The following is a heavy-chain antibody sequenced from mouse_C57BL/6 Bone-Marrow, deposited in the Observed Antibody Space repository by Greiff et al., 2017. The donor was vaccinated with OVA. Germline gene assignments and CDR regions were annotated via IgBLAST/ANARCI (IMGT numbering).Heavy chain of an antibody. J-gene: IGHJ2*01. V-gene: IGHV1-15*01. CDR1: GYTFTDYE. CDR2: IDPETGGT. CDR3: TRGEGDGYYLYCDY. Sequence: VQLQQSGAELVRPGASVTLSCKASGYTFTDYEMHWVKQTPVHGLEWIGAIDPETGGTAYNQKFKGKAILTADKSSSTAYMELRSLTSEDSAVYYCTRGEGDGYYLYCDYWGQGTTLTVSS. D-gene: IGHD2-3*01.